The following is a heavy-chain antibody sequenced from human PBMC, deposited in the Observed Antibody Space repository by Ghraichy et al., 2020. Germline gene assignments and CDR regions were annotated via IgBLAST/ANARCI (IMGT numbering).Heavy chain of an antibody. V-gene: IGHV4-59*08. D-gene: IGHD2-15*01. J-gene: IGHJ6*02. CDR2: IYYSGST. CDR1: GGSISSYY. CDR3: ARIRKGGGRPYYYYGMDV. Sequence: SQTLSLTCTVSGGSISSYYWSWIRQPPGKGLEWIGYIYYSGSTNYNPSLKSRVTISVDTSKNQFSLKLSSVTAADTAVYYCARIRKGGGRPYYYYGMDVWGQGTTVTVSS.